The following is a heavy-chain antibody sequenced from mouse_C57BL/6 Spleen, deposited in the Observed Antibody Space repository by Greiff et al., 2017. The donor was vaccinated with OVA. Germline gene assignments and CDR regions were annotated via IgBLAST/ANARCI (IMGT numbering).Heavy chain of an antibody. D-gene: IGHD2-4*01. J-gene: IGHJ4*01. Sequence: EVMLVESGGGLVKPGGSLKLSCAASGFTFSDYGMHWVRQAPEKGLEWVAYISSGSSTIYYADTVKGRFTISRDNAKNTLFLQMTRLRSEDTAMYYCARPSYDYGRDYAMDYWGQGTSVTVSS. CDR3: ARPSYDYGRDYAMDY. CDR2: ISSGSSTI. CDR1: GFTFSDYG. V-gene: IGHV5-17*01.